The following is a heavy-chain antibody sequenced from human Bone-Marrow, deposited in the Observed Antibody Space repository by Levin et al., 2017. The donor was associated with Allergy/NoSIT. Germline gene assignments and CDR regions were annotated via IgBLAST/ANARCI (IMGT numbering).Heavy chain of an antibody. D-gene: IGHD3-10*01. J-gene: IGHJ3*02. Sequence: VASVKVSCKVSGNTLTEFSMHWVRQAPGKGLEWMGGVDPVDAEKMYGQKFQGRVTMTEDTSKDTAYMELSSLRSEDTAVYYCATTDGSGSYFAFNIWGQGTLVTVSS. CDR1: GNTLTEFS. CDR2: VDPVDAEK. CDR3: ATTDGSGSYFAFNI. V-gene: IGHV1-24*01.